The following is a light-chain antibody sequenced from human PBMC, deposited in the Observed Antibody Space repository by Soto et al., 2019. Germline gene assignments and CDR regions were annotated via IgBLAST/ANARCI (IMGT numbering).Light chain of an antibody. CDR2: DVN. J-gene: IGLJ1*01. CDR1: SSDVGGYNF. CDR3: CSSATSDTYV. Sequence: QSALTQPRSVSGSPGQSVTISCTGTSSDVGGYNFVSWYQQHPGKAPKLMIYDVNKRPSGVPDRFSGSKSGNTASLTISGLQAEDEADYYCCSSATSDTYVFGTGTKLTVL. V-gene: IGLV2-11*01.